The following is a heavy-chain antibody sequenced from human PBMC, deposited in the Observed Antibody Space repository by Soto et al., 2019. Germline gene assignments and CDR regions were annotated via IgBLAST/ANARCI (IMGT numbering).Heavy chain of an antibody. CDR1: GYSFTSYW. CDR2: IYPGDSDT. J-gene: IGHJ6*02. V-gene: IGHV5-51*01. Sequence: GESLKISCKGSGYSFTSYWIGWVRQMPGKGLEWMGIIYPGDSDTRYSPSSQGQVTISADKSISTAYLQWSSLKASDTAMYYCARLGWEEQQLVHYYYYGMDVWGQGTTVTVSS. D-gene: IGHD6-13*01. CDR3: ARLGWEEQQLVHYYYYGMDV.